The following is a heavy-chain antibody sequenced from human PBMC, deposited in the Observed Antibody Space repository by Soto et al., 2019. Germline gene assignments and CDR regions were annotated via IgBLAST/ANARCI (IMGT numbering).Heavy chain of an antibody. D-gene: IGHD3-3*01. V-gene: IGHV3-74*01. CDR3: ARDPVNYDFWSGYPRPSGMDV. J-gene: IGHJ6*02. CDR1: GFTFSSYW. CDR2: INSDGSST. Sequence: VGSLRLSCAASGFTFSSYWMRWVRQAPGKGLVWVSRINSDGSSTSYADSVKGRFTISRDNAKNTLYLQMNSLRAEDTAVYYCARDPVNYDFWSGYPRPSGMDVWGQGTTVTVSS.